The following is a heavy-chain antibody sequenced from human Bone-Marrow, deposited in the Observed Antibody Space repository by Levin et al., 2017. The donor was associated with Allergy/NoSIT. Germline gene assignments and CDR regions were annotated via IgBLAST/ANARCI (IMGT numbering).Heavy chain of an antibody. CDR1: GGSVSSDTYY. Sequence: SETLSLTCTVSGGSVSSDTYYWSWIRQPPGKGLEWIGYISSSGSTHYNPSLMSPVTISVHTSKHQFSLKLTSLTPAGTAGYCCARDDYADFTGWVWGQGSLVTVSS. CDR3: ARDDYADFTGWV. D-gene: IGHD4-17*01. J-gene: IGHJ4*02. V-gene: IGHV4-61*01. CDR2: ISSSGST.